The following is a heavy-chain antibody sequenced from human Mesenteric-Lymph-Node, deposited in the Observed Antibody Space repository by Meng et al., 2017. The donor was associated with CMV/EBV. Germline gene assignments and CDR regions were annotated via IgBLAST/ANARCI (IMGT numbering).Heavy chain of an antibody. V-gene: IGHV1-69*10. D-gene: IGHD6-6*01. CDR3: ARERAARPGNWFDP. CDR2: IIPVLGIV. J-gene: IGHJ5*02. CDR1: GGTFSRNA. Sequence: SVKVSCKASGGTFSRNAISWVRQAPGHGLEWMGGIIPVLGIVNYAQKFQGRVTMTTDTSTSTAYMELRSLRSDDTAVYYCARERAARPGNWFDPWGQGTLVTVSS.